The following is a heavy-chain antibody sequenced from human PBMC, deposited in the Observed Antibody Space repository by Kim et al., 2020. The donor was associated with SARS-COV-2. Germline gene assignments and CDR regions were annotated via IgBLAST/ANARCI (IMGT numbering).Heavy chain of an antibody. CDR3: ARELLAPDYYFNY. J-gene: IGHJ4*02. Sequence: YHPSLTRQLSISLDTSTNQFSLKLSSVTAAVTAVYYCARELLAPDYYFNYWGQGTLVTVSS. V-gene: IGHV4-59*01. D-gene: IGHD2-21*02.